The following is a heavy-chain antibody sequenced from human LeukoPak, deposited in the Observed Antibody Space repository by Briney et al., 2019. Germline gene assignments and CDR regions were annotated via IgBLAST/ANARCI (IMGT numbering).Heavy chain of an antibody. J-gene: IGHJ4*02. CDR3: AKDAGYSSGWPDY. CDR1: GFTFSSYS. D-gene: IGHD6-19*01. Sequence: GGSLRLSCAASGFTFSSYSMTWVRQAPGKGLDWVSAICGSGGSTYYADSVKGLFTISRDNSKKTLFLQMNSLRAEDTAVYYCAKDAGYSSGWPDYWGQGTLVTVSS. V-gene: IGHV3-23*01. CDR2: ICGSGGST.